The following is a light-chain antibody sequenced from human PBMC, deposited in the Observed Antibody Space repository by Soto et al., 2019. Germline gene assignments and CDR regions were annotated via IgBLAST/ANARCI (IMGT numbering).Light chain of an antibody. J-gene: IGKJ1*01. CDR1: QSISSW. CDR3: HQYKTYSRT. Sequence: DIQMTQSPSTLSASVGDRVTITCRASQSISSWLAWYQQKPGKAPKLLIYGASSLESGVPSRFSGSGSGTEFTLTISSLQPDDFAPYYCHQYKTYSRTFGQGTKVEIK. CDR2: GAS. V-gene: IGKV1-5*03.